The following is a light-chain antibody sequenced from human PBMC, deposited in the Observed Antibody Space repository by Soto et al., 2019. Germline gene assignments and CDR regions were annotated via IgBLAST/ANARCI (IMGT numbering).Light chain of an antibody. CDR2: DVS. J-gene: IGLJ1*01. V-gene: IGLV2-14*01. CDR1: SSDVGGYNY. CDR3: SSYTSSSTLGV. Sequence: QSALTQPASVSGSPGQSTTISCTGTSSDVGGYNYVSWYQQHPGKAPKLMIYDVSNRPSGVSNRFSGSKSGNTASLTISGLQAEDEADYYCSSYTSSSTLGVFGTGTKVT.